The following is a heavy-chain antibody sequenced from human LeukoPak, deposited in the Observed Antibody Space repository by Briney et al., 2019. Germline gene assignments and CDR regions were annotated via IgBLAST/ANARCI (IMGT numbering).Heavy chain of an antibody. CDR1: GGSISSYY. CDR3: ARVSIAVAGNWFDP. V-gene: IGHV4-4*07. CDR2: IYTSGST. D-gene: IGHD6-19*01. J-gene: IGHJ5*02. Sequence: SETLSLTCTVSGGSISSYYWSWIRQPPGKGLEWIGRIYTSGSTNYNPSLKSRVTMSVDTSKNQFSLKLSSVTAADTAVYYCARVSIAVAGNWFDPWGQGTLVTVSS.